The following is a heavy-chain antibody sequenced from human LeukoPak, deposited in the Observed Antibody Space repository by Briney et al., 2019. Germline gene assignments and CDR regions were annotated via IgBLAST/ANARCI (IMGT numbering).Heavy chain of an antibody. J-gene: IGHJ6*02. CDR1: GGSISSSSYY. V-gene: IGHV4-39*01. D-gene: IGHD6-13*01. CDR2: IYYSGST. Sequence: PSETLSLTCTVSGGSISSSSYYWGWIRQPPGKGLERIGSIYYSGSTYYNPSLKSRVTISVDTSKNQFSLKLSSVTAADTAVYYCARQMGWVGYSSSPRGDYYYGMDVWGQGTTVTVS. CDR3: ARQMGWVGYSSSPRGDYYYGMDV.